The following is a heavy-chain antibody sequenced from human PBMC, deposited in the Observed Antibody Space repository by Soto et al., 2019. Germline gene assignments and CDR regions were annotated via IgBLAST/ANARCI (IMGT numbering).Heavy chain of an antibody. D-gene: IGHD3-10*01. J-gene: IGHJ4*02. Sequence: QVQLVQSAAEVKKAGASVKVSCKASGYIFINHGISWVRQAPGQGPEWMGWISAHNGNTKYAEKFQGRVTMTRDTSTTTVYMELRSLRFDDMAVYYCTRESGGINEFDYFDYWGQGTLVTVSP. CDR3: TRESGGINEFDYFDY. CDR1: GYIFINHG. CDR2: ISAHNGNT. V-gene: IGHV1-18*03.